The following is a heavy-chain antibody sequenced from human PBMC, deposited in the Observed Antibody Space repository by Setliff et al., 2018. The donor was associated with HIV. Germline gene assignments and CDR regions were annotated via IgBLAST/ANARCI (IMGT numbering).Heavy chain of an antibody. CDR1: GYTFTAYG. V-gene: IGHV1-18*01. CDR2: ISSINGNT. CDR3: ARGTINNYFDY. J-gene: IGHJ4*02. D-gene: IGHD2-21*01. Sequence: ASVKVSCKTSGYTFTAYGINWVRQAPGQGLEWMGGISSINGNTNYAQKFQGRVTMTTDTFTNTAYMELRSLRSDDTTVYYCARGTINNYFDYWGQGTLVTVSS.